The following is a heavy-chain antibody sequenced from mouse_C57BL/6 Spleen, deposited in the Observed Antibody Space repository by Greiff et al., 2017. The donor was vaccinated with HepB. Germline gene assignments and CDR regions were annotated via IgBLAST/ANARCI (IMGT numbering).Heavy chain of an antibody. CDR3: AREDITTVVEGYAMDY. Sequence: VQLQESGPELVKPGASVKISCKASGYAFSSSWMNWVKQRPGKGLEWIGRIYPGDGDTNYNGKFKGKATLTADKSSSTAYMQLSSLTSEDSAVYFCAREDITTVVEGYAMDYWGQGTSVTVSS. CDR2: IYPGDGDT. D-gene: IGHD1-1*01. J-gene: IGHJ4*01. CDR1: GYAFSSSW. V-gene: IGHV1-82*01.